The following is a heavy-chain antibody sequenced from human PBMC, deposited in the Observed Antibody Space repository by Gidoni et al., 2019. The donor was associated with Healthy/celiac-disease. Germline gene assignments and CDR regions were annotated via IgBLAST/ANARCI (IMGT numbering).Heavy chain of an antibody. V-gene: IGHV3-30*04. J-gene: IGHJ4*02. D-gene: IGHD6-19*01. CDR2: ISYDGSNK. CDR3: ASYRHSSGWYYFDY. Sequence: QVQLVESGGRVVQPGRSLRLSCAPSGCTFRSYAMHWVRQAPGKGLEWVAVISYDGSNKYYADSVKGRFTISRDNSKNTLYLQMNSLRAEDTAVYYCASYRHSSGWYYFDYWGQGTLVTVSS. CDR1: GCTFRSYA.